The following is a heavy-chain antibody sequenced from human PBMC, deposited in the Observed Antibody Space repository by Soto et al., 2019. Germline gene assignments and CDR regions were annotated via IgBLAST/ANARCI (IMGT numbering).Heavy chain of an antibody. D-gene: IGHD3-9*01. CDR1: GGSISPYY. V-gene: IGHV4-59*08. CDR2: IYYNGHA. J-gene: IGHJ4*02. CDR3: ARVQSSYYDRAFDS. Sequence: SETLSLTCTVSGGSISPYYWSWIRQPPGKGLEWIGYIYYNGHADYNPSLKSRVTISVATSKNQFSLKLSSVTAADTAVYYCARVQSSYYDRAFDSWGQGIQVTVSS.